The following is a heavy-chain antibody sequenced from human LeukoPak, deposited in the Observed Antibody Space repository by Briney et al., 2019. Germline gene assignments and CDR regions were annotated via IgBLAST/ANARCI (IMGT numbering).Heavy chain of an antibody. CDR1: GFTFTSYA. D-gene: IGHD2-21*02. J-gene: IGHJ4*02. Sequence: GGSLRLSCAASGFTFTSYAMHWVRQAPGQRLEWMGWINAGNGNTKYSQKFQGRVTITRDTSASTAYMELSSLRSEDTAVYYCARVLCGGDCLNDIDYWGQGTLVTVSS. V-gene: IGHV1-3*01. CDR3: ARVLCGGDCLNDIDY. CDR2: INAGNGNT.